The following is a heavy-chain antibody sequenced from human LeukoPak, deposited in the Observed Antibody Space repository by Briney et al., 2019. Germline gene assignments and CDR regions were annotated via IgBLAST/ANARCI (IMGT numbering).Heavy chain of an antibody. CDR3: ARHYYDSRYPTSGYYMDV. J-gene: IGHJ6*03. D-gene: IGHD3-22*01. CDR1: GFTYSRYW. Sequence: GGSLRLSCAASGFTYSRYWMSWIRQTPGKGLEWVSYISNSGTDTNYADSVKGRFTISRDNAKNSLYLQMNSLRAEDTALYYCARHYYDSRYPTSGYYMDVWGKGTTVTVSS. CDR2: ISNSGTDT. V-gene: IGHV3-11*03.